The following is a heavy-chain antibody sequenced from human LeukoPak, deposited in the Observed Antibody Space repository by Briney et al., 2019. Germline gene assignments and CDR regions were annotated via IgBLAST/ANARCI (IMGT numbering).Heavy chain of an antibody. J-gene: IGHJ4*02. CDR2: ISSSSSTI. Sequence: GGSLRLSCAASGFTFSSYSMNWVRQAPGKGLEWISYISSSSSTIYYADSVKGRFTISRDNAKNSLYLQLNSLRAEDTAVYYCARDPINIATAANGFDYWGQGTLVTVSS. V-gene: IGHV3-48*01. CDR1: GFTFSSYS. D-gene: IGHD6-13*01. CDR3: ARDPINIATAANGFDY.